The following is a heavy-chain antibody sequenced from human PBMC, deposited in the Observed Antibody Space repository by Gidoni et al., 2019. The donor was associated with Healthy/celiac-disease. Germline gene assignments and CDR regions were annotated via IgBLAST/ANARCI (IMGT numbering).Heavy chain of an antibody. V-gene: IGHV3-23*01. Sequence: EVQLLESGGGLVQHGGSLRPPCAAFGSTFGSYALGWVRQAPGKGLEWASAISGSGGSTYYADSVKGRFTISRDNSKNTLYLQMNSLRAEDTAVYYCAKDRSGSYLRYMDVWGKGTTVTVSS. CDR2: ISGSGGST. D-gene: IGHD1-26*01. CDR1: GSTFGSYA. J-gene: IGHJ6*03. CDR3: AKDRSGSYLRYMDV.